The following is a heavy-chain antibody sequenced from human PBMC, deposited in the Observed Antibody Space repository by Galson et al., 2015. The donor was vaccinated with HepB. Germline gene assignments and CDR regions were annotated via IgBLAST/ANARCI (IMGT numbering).Heavy chain of an antibody. Sequence: SLRLSCAASGFTFSSYWMHWVRQAPGKGLVWVPRINRDGSTTTYAASVEGRFTISRDNAKNTLYLQMNSLSAEDTAVYYCARVPLGVVPQSANWFDPWGQGTLVTVSS. V-gene: IGHV3-74*01. J-gene: IGHJ5*02. D-gene: IGHD3-16*01. CDR3: ARVPLGVVPQSANWFDP. CDR1: GFTFSSYW. CDR2: INRDGSTT.